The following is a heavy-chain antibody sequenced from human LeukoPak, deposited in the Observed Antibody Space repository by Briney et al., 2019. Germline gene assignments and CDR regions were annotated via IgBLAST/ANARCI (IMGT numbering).Heavy chain of an antibody. D-gene: IGHD3-16*01. Sequence: PGGSLRLSCAASGFTVTSNYMNWVRQAPGKGLEWVSVIDRGGSKYYADSVKGRFTISRDNSKNTLYLQMNSLRAEDTAVYYCAKGIGHPSWGQGTLVTVSS. CDR2: IDRGGSK. CDR3: AKGIGHPS. CDR1: GFTVTSNY. V-gene: IGHV3-53*01. J-gene: IGHJ5*02.